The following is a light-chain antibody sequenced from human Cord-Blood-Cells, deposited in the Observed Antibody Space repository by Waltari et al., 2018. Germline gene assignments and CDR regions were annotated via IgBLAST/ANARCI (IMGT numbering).Light chain of an antibody. V-gene: IGKV1-39*01. J-gene: IGKJ1*01. CDR1: QSISSY. CDR2: AAS. Sequence: DIQMTQSPSSLSASVGDRVTITCRASQSISSYLNWDQQKPGKAPKLLIYAASSLQSGVPSRFSGSGSGTDFTLTISSLQPEDFATYYCQQSYSNPWTFGQGTKVEIK. CDR3: QQSYSNPWT.